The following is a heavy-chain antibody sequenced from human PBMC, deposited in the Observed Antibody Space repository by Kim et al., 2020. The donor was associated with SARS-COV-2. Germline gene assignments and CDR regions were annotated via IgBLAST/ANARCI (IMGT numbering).Heavy chain of an antibody. CDR1: GFTFSSYA. D-gene: IGHD3-3*01. Sequence: GGSLRLSCAAPGFTFSSYAMSWVRQAPGKGLEWVSAISGSGGSTYYADSVKGRFTISRDNSKNTLYLQMNSLRAEDTAVYYCAKGDFPTGEDVITIFGVVITYWYFDLWGRGTLVTVSS. J-gene: IGHJ2*01. CDR3: AKGDFPTGEDVITIFGVVITYWYFDL. V-gene: IGHV3-23*01. CDR2: ISGSGGST.